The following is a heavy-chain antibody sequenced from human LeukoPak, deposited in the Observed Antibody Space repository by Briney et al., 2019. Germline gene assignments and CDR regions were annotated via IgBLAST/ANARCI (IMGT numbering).Heavy chain of an antibody. Sequence: GGSLRLSCAASGFTFSSYWMSWVRQAPGKGLEWVSGISWNSGSIGYADSVKGRFTISRDNAKNSLYLQMNSLRAEDTALYYCAKDMSSSWYMGRFDYWGQGTLVTVSS. CDR1: GFTFSSYW. D-gene: IGHD6-13*01. CDR3: AKDMSSSWYMGRFDY. CDR2: ISWNSGSI. V-gene: IGHV3-9*01. J-gene: IGHJ4*02.